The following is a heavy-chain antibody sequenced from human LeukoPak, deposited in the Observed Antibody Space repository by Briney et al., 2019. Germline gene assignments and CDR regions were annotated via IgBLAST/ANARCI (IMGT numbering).Heavy chain of an antibody. CDR3: VSGRGYGDYPYYFDY. V-gene: IGHV4-4*07. J-gene: IGHJ4*02. CDR2: IYSSGST. Sequence: SETLSLTCTVSGGSISNYYWSWIRQPAGKGLEWIGRIYSSGSTNYNPSLKSRVTMSVDTSKNQFSLKLSSVTAADTAVYYCVSGRGYGDYPYYFDYWGQGTLVTVSS. D-gene: IGHD4-17*01. CDR1: GGSISNYY.